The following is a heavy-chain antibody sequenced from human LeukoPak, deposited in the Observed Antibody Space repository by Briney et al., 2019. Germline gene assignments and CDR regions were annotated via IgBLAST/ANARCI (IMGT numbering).Heavy chain of an antibody. D-gene: IGHD3-10*01. V-gene: IGHV3-64D*06. CDR2: ISSNGGST. Sequence: GGSLRLSCSASGFTFSRYAMHWVRQAPGKGLEYVSGISSNGGSTYYADSVKGRFTISRDNSKNTLYLQMSSLRAEDTAVYYCVKSGSYYNEPYYFDYRGQGTLVTVSS. CDR3: VKSGSYYNEPYYFDY. CDR1: GFTFSRYA. J-gene: IGHJ4*02.